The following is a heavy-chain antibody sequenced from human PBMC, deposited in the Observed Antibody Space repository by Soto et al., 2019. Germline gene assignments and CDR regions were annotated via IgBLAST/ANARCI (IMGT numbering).Heavy chain of an antibody. Sequence: PGESLKISCKGSGYSFTSYWISWVRQMPGKGLEWMGRIDPSDSYTDYSPSFQGHVTISADKSISTAYLQWSSLKASDTAMYYCASYDSSGYYYVKDYWGQGTLVTVSS. CDR3: ASYDSSGYYYVKDY. CDR2: IDPSDSYT. CDR1: GYSFTSYW. J-gene: IGHJ4*02. V-gene: IGHV5-10-1*01. D-gene: IGHD3-22*01.